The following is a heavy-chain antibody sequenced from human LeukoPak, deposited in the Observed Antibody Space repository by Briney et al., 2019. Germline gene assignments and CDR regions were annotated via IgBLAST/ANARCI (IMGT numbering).Heavy chain of an antibody. CDR2: IYYSGST. CDR1: GGSISSGGYY. V-gene: IGHV4-39*07. CDR3: TREDYGDASIDY. D-gene: IGHD4-17*01. J-gene: IGHJ4*02. Sequence: KPSETLSLTCTVSGGSISSGGYYWDWIRQPPGKGLEWTGSIYYSGSTYYNPSLKSRVTMAVDTSKNQFSLRLTSVTAADTAVYFCTREDYGDASIDYWGQGTLVTVSS.